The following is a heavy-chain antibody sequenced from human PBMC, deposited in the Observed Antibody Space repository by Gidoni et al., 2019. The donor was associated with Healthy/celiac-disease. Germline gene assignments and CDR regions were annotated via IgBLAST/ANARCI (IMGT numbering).Heavy chain of an antibody. V-gene: IGHV3-20*04. CDR1: GFPFSDYG. Sequence: EVQLVESGGGGVRPGGSLRLSCAASGFPFSDYGMSWVCQAPGKGLEWVSGIHWNGGSTGYADSVKGRFTISSDNAKNSLYLQMNSLRAEDTALYYCARVGPGIAVAGSLDYWGQGTLVTVSS. CDR2: IHWNGGST. J-gene: IGHJ4*02. CDR3: ARVGPGIAVAGSLDY. D-gene: IGHD6-19*01.